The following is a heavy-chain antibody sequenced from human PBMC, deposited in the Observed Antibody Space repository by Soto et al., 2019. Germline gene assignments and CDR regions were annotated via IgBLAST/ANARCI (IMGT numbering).Heavy chain of an antibody. Sequence: ASVKVSCKASGYTFTGYYMHWVRQAPGQGLEWMGWISPNSGGTNYAQKFQGWVTMTRDTSISTAYMELSRLRSDDTAVYYCAREFRNYGGNPYWYFDLWGRGTLVTVSS. J-gene: IGHJ2*01. CDR2: ISPNSGGT. V-gene: IGHV1-2*04. CDR1: GYTFTGYY. D-gene: IGHD4-17*01. CDR3: AREFRNYGGNPYWYFDL.